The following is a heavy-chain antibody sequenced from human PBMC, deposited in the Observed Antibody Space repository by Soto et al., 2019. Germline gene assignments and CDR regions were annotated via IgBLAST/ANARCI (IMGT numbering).Heavy chain of an antibody. D-gene: IGHD3-3*01. CDR1: GFSFGNYW. Sequence: GGSLRLSRAVSGFSFGNYWMSWVRQAPGKGLEWLASIKEDGRERYYLDSVKGRFTISRDNAKDSLSLQMNILRGDDTAFYYCARDVGPVTIFGEALSGYFDFWGQGTLVAVS. V-gene: IGHV3-7*03. J-gene: IGHJ4*02. CDR3: ARDVGPVTIFGEALSGYFDF. CDR2: IKEDGRER.